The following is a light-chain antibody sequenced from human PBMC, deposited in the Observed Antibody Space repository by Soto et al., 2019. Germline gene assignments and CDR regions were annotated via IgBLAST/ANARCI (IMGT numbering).Light chain of an antibody. Sequence: DIQMTQSPSSLSASVGDRVTITCRASQTIAMSVNWFQQKPGKAPKPLIYTTSSLQSGVPPRFSGSGSETDFTLTISRLQPEDSATYDCEQSFTTPYTFGQGTKLEIK. J-gene: IGKJ2*01. V-gene: IGKV1-39*01. CDR1: QTIAMS. CDR3: EQSFTTPYT. CDR2: TTS.